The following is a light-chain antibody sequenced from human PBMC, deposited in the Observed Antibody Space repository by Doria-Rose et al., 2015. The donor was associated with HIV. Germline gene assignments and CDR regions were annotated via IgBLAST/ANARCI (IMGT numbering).Light chain of an antibody. CDR2: WAS. J-gene: IGKJ3*01. CDR1: QSLLYTSKNY. CDR3: QQYYDTPS. V-gene: IGKV4-1*01. Sequence: DIRLTQSPESLGMSLGERATLNCKSNQSLLYTSKNYLAWYQQKPGQPPKLLIYWASTRQSGVPARFSGSGSRTDCTLAISSLEAEDVAVYYCQQYYDTPSFGPGTTVDIK.